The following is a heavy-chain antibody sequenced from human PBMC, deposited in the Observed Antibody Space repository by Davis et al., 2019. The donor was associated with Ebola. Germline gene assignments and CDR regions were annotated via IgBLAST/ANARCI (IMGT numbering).Heavy chain of an antibody. J-gene: IGHJ4*02. CDR3: ASGYSSSWPDY. CDR2: IYHSGST. V-gene: IGHV4-4*02. D-gene: IGHD6-13*01. Sequence: SETLSLTCAVSGGSISSSNWWSWVRQPPGKGLEWIGEIYHSGSTNYNPSLKSRVTISVDTSKNQFSLKLSSVTAADTAVYYCASGYSSSWPDYWGQGTLVTVSS. CDR1: GGSISSSNW.